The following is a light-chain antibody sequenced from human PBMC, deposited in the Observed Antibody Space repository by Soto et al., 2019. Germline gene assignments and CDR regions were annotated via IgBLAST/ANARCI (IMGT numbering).Light chain of an antibody. Sequence: EIVLTQSPATLSLSPGERATLSCMASQSVRSYLAWYQQKPGQAPRLLIYDASNRATGIPTRFSGSGSGTDFTLTISSLEPEDFAVYYCQQRSNWPRATFGQGTKLEIK. J-gene: IGKJ2*01. V-gene: IGKV3-11*01. CDR2: DAS. CDR1: QSVRSY. CDR3: QQRSNWPRAT.